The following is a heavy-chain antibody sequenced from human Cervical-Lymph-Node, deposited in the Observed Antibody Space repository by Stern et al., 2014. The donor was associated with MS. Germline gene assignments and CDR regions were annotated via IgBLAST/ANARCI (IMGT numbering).Heavy chain of an antibody. CDR2: VNWNGATT. D-gene: IGHD6-13*01. CDR3: ARRAAAVTYWYFDL. J-gene: IGHJ2*01. V-gene: IGHV3-20*04. Sequence: VQLVQSGGDVVRPGGSLRLSCVASGFTLDDYGMGWVRQAPGKGLEWVSGVNWNGATTGYTDSMKGRFTVSRDNAKISLYLQMHSLRAEDTAFYYCARRAAAVTYWYFDLWGRGTLVTVSS. CDR1: GFTLDDYG.